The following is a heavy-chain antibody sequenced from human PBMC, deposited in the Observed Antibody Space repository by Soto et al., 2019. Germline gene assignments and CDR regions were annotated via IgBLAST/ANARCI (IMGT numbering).Heavy chain of an antibody. V-gene: IGHV3-53*04. Sequence: EVQLVESGGGLVQPGGSLRLSCAASGFTVSSNYMSWVRQAPGKGLEWVSVIYSGGSTYYADSVKGRFTISRHNSKNPLYLQMNRPRGQDPALYYCARAVSSGYYHHQDCDYWGQGPLVTFSS. J-gene: IGHJ4*02. CDR2: IYSGGST. D-gene: IGHD3-22*01. CDR1: GFTVSSNY. CDR3: ARAVSSGYYHHQDCDY.